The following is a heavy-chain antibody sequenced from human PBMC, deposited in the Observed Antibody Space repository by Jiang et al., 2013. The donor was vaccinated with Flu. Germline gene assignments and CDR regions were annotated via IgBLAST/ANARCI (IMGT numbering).Heavy chain of an antibody. V-gene: IGHV5-51*01. Sequence: GAEVKKPGESLKISCKGSGYSFTTYWIAWVRQMPGKGLEWMGIIYPGDSDTRYSPSFQGQVTISADKSISTAYLQWSSLKASDTAIYYCARHYGSGSHHAPILYWGRGTLVTVSS. D-gene: IGHD3-10*01. CDR3: ARHYGSGSHHAPILY. J-gene: IGHJ4*02. CDR1: GYSFTTYW. CDR2: IYPGDSDT.